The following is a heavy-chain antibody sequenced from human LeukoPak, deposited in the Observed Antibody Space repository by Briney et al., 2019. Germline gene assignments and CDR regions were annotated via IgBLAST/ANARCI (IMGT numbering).Heavy chain of an antibody. V-gene: IGHV3-23*01. J-gene: IGHJ4*02. Sequence: PGGSLRLSCAASGFTFSNYAMRWVRQAPGKGLEWVSGISGSGDSTYYADSVKGRFTTSRDNAKNSVFLQMSSLRPEDTAVYYCAKGEYHQDGIGENRFDNWGQGALVTVSS. CDR1: GFTFSNYA. CDR2: ISGSGDST. CDR3: AKGEYHQDGIGENRFDN. D-gene: IGHD5-24*01.